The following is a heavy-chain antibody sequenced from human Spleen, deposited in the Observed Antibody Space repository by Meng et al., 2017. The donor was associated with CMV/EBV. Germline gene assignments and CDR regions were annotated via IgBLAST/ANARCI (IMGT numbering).Heavy chain of an antibody. V-gene: IGHV3-69-1*01. CDR2: ISSSNI. D-gene: IGHD3-16*02. J-gene: IGHJ4*02. Sequence: GGSLRLSCAASGFTFSDYYMNWVRQAPGKGLEWVSSISSSNIYYADSVKGRFTISRDNAKNSLYLQMNSLRAEDTAVYYCARVRFGGVIVSDYWGQGTLVTVSS. CDR3: ARVRFGGVIVSDY. CDR1: GFTFSDYY.